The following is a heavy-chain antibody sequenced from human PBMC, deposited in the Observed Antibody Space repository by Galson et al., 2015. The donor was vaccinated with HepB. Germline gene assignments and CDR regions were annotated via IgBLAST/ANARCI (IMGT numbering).Heavy chain of an antibody. Sequence: CAISGDSVSSNSAAWNWIRQSPSGGLEWLGRTYYRSKWSNDYALSVRSRITINPDTSKNQFSLHLNSVTPEDTAVYYCAREKSTVRSETPRSKAPRPFAWGIVGVPPSETQEKTRDDNGHFDNWGQGTLVTVSS. D-gene: IGHD2-2*01. V-gene: IGHV6-1*01. J-gene: IGHJ4*02. CDR2: TYYRSKWSN. CDR1: GDSVSSNSAA. CDR3: AREKSTVRSETPRSKAPRPFAWGIVGVPPSETQEKTRDDNGHFDN.